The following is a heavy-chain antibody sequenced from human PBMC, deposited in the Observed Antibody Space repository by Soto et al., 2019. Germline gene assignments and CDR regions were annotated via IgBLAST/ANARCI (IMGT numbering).Heavy chain of an antibody. CDR2: IYYSGST. CDR3: ARDVVVKENYYYYGMDV. D-gene: IGHD2-15*01. J-gene: IGHJ6*02. CDR1: GGSISSGGYY. V-gene: IGHV4-31*03. Sequence: SETLSLTCTVSGGSISSGGYYWSWIRQHPGKGLEWIGYIYYSGSTYYNPSLKSRVTISVDTSKNQFSLKLSSVTAADTAVYYCARDVVVKENYYYYGMDVWGQGTTVTVSS.